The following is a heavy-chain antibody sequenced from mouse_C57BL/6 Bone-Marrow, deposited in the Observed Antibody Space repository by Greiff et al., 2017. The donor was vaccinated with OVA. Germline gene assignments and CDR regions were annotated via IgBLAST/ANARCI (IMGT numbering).Heavy chain of an antibody. J-gene: IGHJ3*01. CDR2: IWRGGST. D-gene: IGHD2-3*01. CDR3: AKPPIYDGYYWFAY. V-gene: IGHV2-5-1*01. Sequence: QVQLQQSGPSLVQPSQSLSITCTVSGFSLTSYGVHWVRQSPGKGLEWLGVIWRGGSTDYNAAFMSRLSITKDNSKSQVFFKMNSLQADDTAIYYCAKPPIYDGYYWFAYWGQGTLVTVSA. CDR1: GFSLTSYG.